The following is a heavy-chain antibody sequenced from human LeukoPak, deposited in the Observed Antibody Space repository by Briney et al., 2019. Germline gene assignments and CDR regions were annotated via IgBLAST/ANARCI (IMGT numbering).Heavy chain of an antibody. V-gene: IGHV1-18*04. D-gene: IGHD5-18*01. CDR3: ARDLRYGYDY. Sequence: ASVKVSCKVSGYTFTIYGISWVRQAPGQGFEWMGWISAYNGNTNYAQKLQGRVTMTTDTSESSAYRDLRSLRSDDTAVYDCARDLRYGYDYWGQGTLVTVSS. CDR2: ISAYNGNT. J-gene: IGHJ4*02. CDR1: GYTFTIYG.